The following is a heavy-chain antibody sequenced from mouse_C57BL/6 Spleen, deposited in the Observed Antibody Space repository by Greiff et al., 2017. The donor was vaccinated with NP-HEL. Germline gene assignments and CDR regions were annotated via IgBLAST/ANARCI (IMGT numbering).Heavy chain of an antibody. Sequence: QVQPKQPGAELVKPGASVKLSCKASGYTFTSYWMHWVKQRPGQGLEWIGMIHPNSGSTNYNEKFKSKATLTVDKSSSTAYMQLSSLTSEDSAVYYCARGGLLQGDYAMDYWGQGTSVTVSS. V-gene: IGHV1-64*01. CDR1: GYTFTSYW. D-gene: IGHD1-1*01. J-gene: IGHJ4*01. CDR2: IHPNSGST. CDR3: ARGGLLQGDYAMDY.